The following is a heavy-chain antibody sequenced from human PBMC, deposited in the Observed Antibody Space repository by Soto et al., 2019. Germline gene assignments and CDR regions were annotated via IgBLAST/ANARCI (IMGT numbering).Heavy chain of an antibody. CDR1: GGTFSSYT. CDR3: ARGIAARGYYYYYMDV. CDR2: IIPILGMA. V-gene: IGHV1-69*02. D-gene: IGHD6-6*01. Sequence: SVKVSCKASGGTFSSYTISWVRQAPGQGLEWMGRIIPILGMANYAQKFQGRVTITADKSTSTAYMELSSLRSEDTAVYYCARGIAARGYYYYYMDVWGKGTTVTVSS. J-gene: IGHJ6*03.